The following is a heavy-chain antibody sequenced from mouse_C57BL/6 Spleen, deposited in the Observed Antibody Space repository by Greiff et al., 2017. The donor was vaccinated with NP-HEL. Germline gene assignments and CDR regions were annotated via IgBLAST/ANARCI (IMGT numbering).Heavy chain of an antibody. CDR2: IDPSDSYT. Sequence: VQLQQPGAELVMPGASVKLSCKASGYTFTSYWMHWVKQRPGQGLEWIGEIDPSDSYTNYNQKFKGKSTLTVDKSSSTAYMQLSSLTSEDSAVYYCARRRLDDGYFYAMDYWGQGTSVTVSS. V-gene: IGHV1-69*01. CDR1: GYTFTSYW. J-gene: IGHJ4*01. CDR3: ARRRLDDGYFYAMDY. D-gene: IGHD2-3*01.